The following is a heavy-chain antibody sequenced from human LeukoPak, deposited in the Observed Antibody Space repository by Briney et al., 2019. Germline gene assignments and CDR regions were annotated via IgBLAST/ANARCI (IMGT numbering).Heavy chain of an antibody. CDR3: AKVGSGGSPADYFDY. CDR1: GFTFSSYA. D-gene: IGHD3-10*01. J-gene: IGHJ4*02. Sequence: GGSLRLSCAASGFTFSSYAMSWVRQAPGKGLEWVSGVSGSGGSTYYADSVKGRFTISRDNSKNTLYLQMNSLRAEDTAVYYCAKVGSGGSPADYFDYWGQGNLVTVPS. CDR2: VSGSGGST. V-gene: IGHV3-23*01.